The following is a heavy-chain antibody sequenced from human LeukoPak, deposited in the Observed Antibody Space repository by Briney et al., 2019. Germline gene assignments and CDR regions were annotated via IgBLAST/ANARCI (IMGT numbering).Heavy chain of an antibody. V-gene: IGHV3-21*01. CDR2: ISSSSSYI. CDR3: ARESVVVVAPYSGWYFDL. D-gene: IGHD2-15*01. J-gene: IGHJ2*01. Sequence: GGSLRLSCAASGFTFSSYSMNWVRQAPGKGLEWVSSISSSSSYIYYADSVKGRFTISRDNAKNSLYLQMNSLRAEDTAVYYCARESVVVVAPYSGWYFDLWGRGTLVTVSS. CDR1: GFTFSSYS.